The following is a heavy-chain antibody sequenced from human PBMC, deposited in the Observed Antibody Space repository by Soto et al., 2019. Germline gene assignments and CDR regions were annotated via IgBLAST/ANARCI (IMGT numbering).Heavy chain of an antibody. D-gene: IGHD2-21*01. V-gene: IGHV1-8*01. Sequence: QVQLVQSGAEVKKPGASVKVSCKASGYTFISYDINWVRQATGQGLEWMGWMNPNTGDTGYAQKFQGRVTMTRNTSINTANLELSSLRSDDTAVYFFARGDCYIFDYWGQGTLVTVSS. CDR2: MNPNTGDT. CDR1: GYTFISYD. CDR3: ARGDCYIFDY. J-gene: IGHJ4*02.